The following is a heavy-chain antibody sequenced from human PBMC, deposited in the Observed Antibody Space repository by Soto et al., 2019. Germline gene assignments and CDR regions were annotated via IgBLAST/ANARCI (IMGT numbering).Heavy chain of an antibody. D-gene: IGHD4-4*01. CDR2: ISWDGGST. CDR3: AKDSRLTVTTPYGMGV. V-gene: IGHV3-43*01. CDR1: GFTFDDYT. Sequence: GGSLRLSCAASGFTFDDYTMHWVRQAPGKGLEWVSLISWDGGSTYYADSVKCRFTISRDNSKNSLYLQMNSLRTEDTALYYCAKDSRLTVTTPYGMGVWGQGTTVTVSS. J-gene: IGHJ6*02.